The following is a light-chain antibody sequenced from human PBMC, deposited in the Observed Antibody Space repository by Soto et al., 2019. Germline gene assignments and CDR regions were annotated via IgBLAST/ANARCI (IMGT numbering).Light chain of an antibody. CDR1: QSVSSSY. CDR2: GAS. CDR3: QHYGSLVLT. V-gene: IGKV3-20*01. J-gene: IGKJ4*01. Sequence: EIVLTQSPGTLSLSPGERATLSCRASQSVSSSYLAWYQQKPGQAPSLLIYGASSRATGIPDRFSGSGSGRDFTLTISRLEPEDFAVYYCQHYGSLVLTFGGGTKVEIK.